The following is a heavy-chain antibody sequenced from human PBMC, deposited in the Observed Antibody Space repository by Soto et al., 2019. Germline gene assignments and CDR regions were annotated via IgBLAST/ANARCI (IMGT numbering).Heavy chain of an antibody. Sequence: QVQLVESGGGVVQPGRSLRLSCAASEFTFSRHGMHWVRQAPGKGLQWVGVIWSDGSNEVYADSVKGRFIISRDNSKNILSLQMNSLRAEETAGYYCARERTFGDSKHNSMDVWGTGITVTVSS. D-gene: IGHD5-18*01. V-gene: IGHV3-33*01. CDR3: ARERTFGDSKHNSMDV. CDR1: EFTFSRHG. CDR2: IWSDGSNE. J-gene: IGHJ6*03.